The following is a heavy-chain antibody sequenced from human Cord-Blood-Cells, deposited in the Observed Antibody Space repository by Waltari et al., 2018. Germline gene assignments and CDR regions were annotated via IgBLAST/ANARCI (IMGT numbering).Heavy chain of an antibody. Sequence: QVQLQESGPGLVKPSETLSLTCTVSGYSISSGYYWGWIRQPPGKGLGWLGSIYPRGRGRGGFVRFDHRWSTYYNPSLKSRVTMPVDTPKKQYSRELSSETAADTAVYYCAREAGSSPKMGWFDTWGQGTLVTVSS. CDR3: AREAGSSPKMGWFDT. CDR2: IYPRGRGRGGFVRFDHRWST. D-gene: IGHD2-2*01. CDR1: GYSISSGYY. J-gene: IGHJ5*02. V-gene: IGHV4-38-2*02.